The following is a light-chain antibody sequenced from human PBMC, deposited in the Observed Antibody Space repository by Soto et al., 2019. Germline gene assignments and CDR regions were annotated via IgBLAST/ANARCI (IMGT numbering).Light chain of an antibody. CDR2: EGS. Sequence: QSALTQPASVSGSPGQSITMSCTGTSSDVGSYNLVSWYQQHSGKAPKLIIYEGSKRPSGVSNRFSGSKSGNTASLTISGLQADDEAYYYCCSYADVSSVVFGGGTKLTVL. CDR3: CSYADVSSVV. J-gene: IGLJ2*01. V-gene: IGLV2-23*01. CDR1: SSDVGSYNL.